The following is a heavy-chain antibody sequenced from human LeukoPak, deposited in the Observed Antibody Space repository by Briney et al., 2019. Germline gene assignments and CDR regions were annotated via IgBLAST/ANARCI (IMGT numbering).Heavy chain of an antibody. CDR1: GGTFSSYA. Sequence: SSVKVSCKASGGTFSSYAISWVRQAPGQGLEWTGRIIPILGIANYAQKFQGRVTITADKSTSTAYMELSSLRSEDTAVYYCARDRGEAAIPLYFDYWGQGNLVTVSS. CDR2: IIPILGIA. V-gene: IGHV1-69*04. D-gene: IGHD6-13*01. J-gene: IGHJ4*02. CDR3: ARDRGEAAIPLYFDY.